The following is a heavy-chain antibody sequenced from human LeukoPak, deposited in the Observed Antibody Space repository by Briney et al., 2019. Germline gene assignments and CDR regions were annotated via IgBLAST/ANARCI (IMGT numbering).Heavy chain of an antibody. D-gene: IGHD6-13*01. V-gene: IGHV3-23*01. CDR3: AVYSSSWYAFDY. CDR1: GFTVSTNY. Sequence: PGGSLRLSCAASGFTVSTNYMSWVRQAPGKGLEWVSAISGSGGSTYYADSVKGRFTISRDNSKNTLYLQMNSLRAEDTAVYYCAVYSSSWYAFDYWGQGTLVTVSS. CDR2: ISGSGGST. J-gene: IGHJ4*02.